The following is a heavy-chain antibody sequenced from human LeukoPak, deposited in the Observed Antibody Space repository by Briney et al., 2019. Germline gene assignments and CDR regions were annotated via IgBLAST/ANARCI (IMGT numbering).Heavy chain of an antibody. V-gene: IGHV4-39*01. J-gene: IGHJ4*02. CDR1: GGSISSGDYY. CDR3: ARHSSYCSGGSCYLYFDY. Sequence: SETLSLTCTVSGGSISSGDYYWSWIRQPPGKGLEWIGEINHSGSTNYSPSLKSRVTISVDTSKNQFSLKLSSVTAADTAVYYCARHSSYCSGGSCYLYFDYWGQGTLVTVSS. D-gene: IGHD2-15*01. CDR2: INHSGST.